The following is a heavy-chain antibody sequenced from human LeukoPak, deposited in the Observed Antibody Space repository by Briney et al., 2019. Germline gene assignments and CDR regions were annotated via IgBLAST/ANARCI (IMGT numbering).Heavy chain of an antibody. Sequence: GGSLRLSCAASGFTFSSYWMHWVRQAPGKGLVWVSRINSEGSSTSYADSVKGRFTISRDNAKNTLYLQMNSLRAEDTAVYYCARLRGIAARVGLDYWGQGTLVTVSS. D-gene: IGHD6-6*01. J-gene: IGHJ4*02. CDR2: INSEGSST. CDR3: ARLRGIAARVGLDY. CDR1: GFTFSSYW. V-gene: IGHV3-74*01.